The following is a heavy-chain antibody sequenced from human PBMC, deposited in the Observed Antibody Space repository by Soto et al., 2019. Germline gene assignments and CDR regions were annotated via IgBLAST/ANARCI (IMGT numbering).Heavy chain of an antibody. J-gene: IGHJ5*02. CDR1: GGTIRSPDW. D-gene: IGHD6-19*01. V-gene: IGHV4-4*02. Sequence: PSETLSLTCGVSGGTIRSPDWWTWVRQPPGKGLEWIGEIFQSGSTNYTPSLASRVTISVDKSKNQFSLTLTSVTAADTAVYFCARGRGRYSSGWSWFDPWGQGILVTVS. CDR3: ARGRGRYSSGWSWFDP. CDR2: IFQSGST.